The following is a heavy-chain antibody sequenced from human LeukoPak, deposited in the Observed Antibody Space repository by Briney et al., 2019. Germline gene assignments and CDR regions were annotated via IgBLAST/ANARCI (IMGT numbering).Heavy chain of an antibody. CDR3: ARSFGSSWTRRVFDY. CDR2: IYYSGST. D-gene: IGHD6-13*01. CDR1: GGSISSYY. Sequence: PSETLSLTCTVSGGSISSYYWSWIRQPPGKGLEWIGYIYYSGSTNYNPSLKSRVTISVDTSKNQFSLKLSSVTAADTAVYYCARSFGSSWTRRVFDYWGQGTLVTVSS. J-gene: IGHJ4*02. V-gene: IGHV4-59*01.